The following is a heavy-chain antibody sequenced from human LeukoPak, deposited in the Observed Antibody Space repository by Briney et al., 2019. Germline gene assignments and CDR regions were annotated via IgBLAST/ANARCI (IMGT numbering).Heavy chain of an antibody. CDR3: ARGIGDFDY. CDR1: GGSISHHY. J-gene: IGHJ4*02. Sequence: SETLSLTCTVSGGSISHHYWSWIRQTPGKGLDWIGDIYYDGRTNYKPSLKGRVTISVDTSKNHFSLKLTYVTAADTAVYYCARGIGDFDYWGQGTLVTVSS. V-gene: IGHV4-59*11. CDR2: IYYDGRT.